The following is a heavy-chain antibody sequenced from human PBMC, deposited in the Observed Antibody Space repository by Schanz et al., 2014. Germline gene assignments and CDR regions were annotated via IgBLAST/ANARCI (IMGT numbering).Heavy chain of an antibody. CDR3: ARRVVPATMGLYFDL. V-gene: IGHV4-59*08. Sequence: QVQLQESGPGLVKPSETLSLMCTVSGGSMDTHYWGWIRQPPGKGLEWIAFIYSSGIANYNPSLESRAPIPGAPSKNQFPLRLTSVTAADTATYYCARRVVPATMGLYFDLWGQGTLVTVSS. CDR2: IYSSGIA. J-gene: IGHJ4*02. CDR1: GGSMDTHY. D-gene: IGHD2-21*01.